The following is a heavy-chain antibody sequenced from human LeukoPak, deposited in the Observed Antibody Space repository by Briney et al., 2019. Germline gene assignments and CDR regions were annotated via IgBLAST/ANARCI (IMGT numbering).Heavy chain of an antibody. CDR2: INHSGST. CDR1: GGSFSGYY. D-gene: IGHD4-17*01. Sequence: SETLSLTCAVYGGSFSGYYWSWIRQPPGKGLEWIWEINHSGSTNYNPSLKSRVTISVDTSKNQFSLKLSSVTAADTAVYYCAVGEYGDYNYWGQGTLVTVSS. V-gene: IGHV4-34*01. J-gene: IGHJ4*02. CDR3: AVGEYGDYNY.